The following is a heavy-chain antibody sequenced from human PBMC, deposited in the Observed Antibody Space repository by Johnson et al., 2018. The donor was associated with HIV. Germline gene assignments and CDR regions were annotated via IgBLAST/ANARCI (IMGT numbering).Heavy chain of an antibody. J-gene: IGHJ3*02. CDR3: ARERYGSQAIDAFDI. D-gene: IGHD2-15*01. CDR2: ISYHGSNK. Sequence: QVQLLESGGGVVQPGRSLRLSCAASGFTFSSYAMHWVRQAPGKGLEWVAVISYHGSNKYYADSVKGRFTISRDNSKNTLYLQMNSLRTEDTAVYYCARERYGSQAIDAFDIWGQGTLVTVSS. V-gene: IGHV3-30-3*01. CDR1: GFTFSSYA.